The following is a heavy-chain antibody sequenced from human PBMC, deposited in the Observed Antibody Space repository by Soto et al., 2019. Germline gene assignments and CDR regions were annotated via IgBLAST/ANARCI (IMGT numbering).Heavy chain of an antibody. CDR2: IWYEGSHK. Sequence: QVQLVESGGGVVQPGRSLRLSCAASGFTFSSYGMHWVRQAPGKGLEWVSVIWYEGSHKYYADSVKGRFTIPRDNSKNRLYRHMTSLRADDTAVYFWARDQARSDDFDYWGQGPLVTFSS. V-gene: IGHV3-33*01. D-gene: IGHD6-6*01. CDR3: ARDQARSDDFDY. CDR1: GFTFSSYG. J-gene: IGHJ4*02.